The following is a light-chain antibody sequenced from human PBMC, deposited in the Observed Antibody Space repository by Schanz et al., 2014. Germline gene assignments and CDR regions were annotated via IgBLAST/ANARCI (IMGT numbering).Light chain of an antibody. Sequence: QPVLTQSSSASASLGSSVKLTCTLSSEHSSYIIAWHQQQPGKAPRYLMKLEGSGNYNKGSGVPDRFSGSSSGAERYLTISSLQSEDEADYYCQTWDTGLKVVFGGGTKVTVL. J-gene: IGLJ2*01. CDR2: LEGSGNY. CDR1: SEHSSYI. V-gene: IGLV4-60*03. CDR3: QTWDTGLKVV.